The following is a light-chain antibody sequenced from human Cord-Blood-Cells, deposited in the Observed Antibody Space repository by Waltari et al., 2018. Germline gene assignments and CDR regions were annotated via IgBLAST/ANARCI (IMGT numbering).Light chain of an antibody. Sequence: QSALTQPASVSGSPGQSITISCTGTSSDVGRYNLVSWYQQHPGKAPNLMIYEVSKRPSGVSNRFTGSKSGNTASLTISGRQAEDEADYYCCSYAGSSTYVFGTGTKVTVL. CDR3: CSYAGSSTYV. J-gene: IGLJ1*01. V-gene: IGLV2-23*02. CDR2: EVS. CDR1: SSDVGRYNL.